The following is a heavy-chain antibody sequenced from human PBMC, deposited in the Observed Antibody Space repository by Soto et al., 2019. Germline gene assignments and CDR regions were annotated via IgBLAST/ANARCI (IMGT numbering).Heavy chain of an antibody. Sequence: TLSLTCTVSGGSSISGGYYWSLIRQHPGKGLEWIGYIYYSGSTYYNPSLKSRVTISVDTSKNQFSLKLSPVTAADTAVYYCARAPYSSGWYFGWGQGTLVTVSS. CDR3: ARAPYSSGWYFG. V-gene: IGHV4-31*03. J-gene: IGHJ4*02. CDR1: GGSSISGGYY. D-gene: IGHD6-19*01. CDR2: IYYSGST.